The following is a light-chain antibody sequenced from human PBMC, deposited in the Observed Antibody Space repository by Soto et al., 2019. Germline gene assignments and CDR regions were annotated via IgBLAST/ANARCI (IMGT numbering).Light chain of an antibody. CDR2: GAS. Sequence: EIVLTQSPGTLSLSPVERATLSCRASQSVSSSYLAWYQQKPGQAPRLLIYGASSRATGIPDRFSGSGSGTDFTLTISRLEPEDFAVYYCQQYGSSPLWTFGQGNKVDIK. J-gene: IGKJ1*01. V-gene: IGKV3-20*01. CDR3: QQYGSSPLWT. CDR1: QSVSSSY.